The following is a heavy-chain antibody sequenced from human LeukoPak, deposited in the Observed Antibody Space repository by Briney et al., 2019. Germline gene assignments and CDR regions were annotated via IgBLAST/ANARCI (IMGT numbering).Heavy chain of an antibody. V-gene: IGHV1-69*05. CDR1: GGTFNNHA. CDR2: IIPIFGTA. J-gene: IGHJ6*03. Sequence: ASVKVSCKPSGGTFNNHAISWVRQAPGQGLEWMGGIIPIFGTADYAQKVQGRVTITTDESTSTAYMELSSLRSEDTAVYYCASRELESGWHYHYYMDVWGKGTRVSVSS. D-gene: IGHD1-7*01. CDR3: ASRELESGWHYHYYMDV.